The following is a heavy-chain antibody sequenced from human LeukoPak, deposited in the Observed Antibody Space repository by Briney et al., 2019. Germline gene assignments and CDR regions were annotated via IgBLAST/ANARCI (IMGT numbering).Heavy chain of an antibody. CDR3: ARGLVVVPSLRYYFDY. CDR1: GFTLSSYA. V-gene: IGHV4-34*01. Sequence: PGGSLRLSCAASGFTLSSYAMSWVRQAPGKGLEWIGEINHSGSTNYNPSLKSRVTISVDTSKNQFSLKLSSVTAADTAVYYCARGLVVVPSLRYYFDYWGQGTLVTVSS. D-gene: IGHD2-2*01. J-gene: IGHJ4*02. CDR2: INHSGST.